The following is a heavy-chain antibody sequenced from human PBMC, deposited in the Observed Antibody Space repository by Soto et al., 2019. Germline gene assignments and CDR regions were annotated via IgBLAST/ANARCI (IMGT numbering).Heavy chain of an antibody. CDR3: AYSGFEPYYFDY. V-gene: IGHV4-59*01. CDR1: CGSISSYY. CDR2: IYYSGST. D-gene: IGHD1-26*01. J-gene: IGHJ4*02. Sequence: SETLSLTCTVSCGSISSYYWSWIRQPPGKGLEWIGYIYYSGSTNYNPSLKSRVTISVDTSKNQFSLKLSSVTAADTAVYYCAYSGFEPYYFDYWGQGTLVTVSS.